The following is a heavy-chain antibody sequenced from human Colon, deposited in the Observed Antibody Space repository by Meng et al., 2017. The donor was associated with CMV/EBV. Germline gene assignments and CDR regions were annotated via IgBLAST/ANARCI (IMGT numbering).Heavy chain of an antibody. CDR3: ASILFAAAAGGWGGY. CDR2: INHSGST. D-gene: IGHD6-13*01. V-gene: IGHV4-34*01. Sequence: QVQTEQWGAGLVKLSESLSLTCAVYGGSFSGYYWSWIRQPPGKGLEWIGEINHSGSTNYNPSLKSRATISVDTSKNQFSLKLSSVTAADTAVYYCASILFAAAAGGWGGYWGQGTLVTVSS. J-gene: IGHJ4*02. CDR1: GGSFSGYY.